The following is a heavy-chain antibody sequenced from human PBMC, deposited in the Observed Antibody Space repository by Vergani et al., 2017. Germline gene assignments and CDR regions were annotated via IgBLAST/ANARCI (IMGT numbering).Heavy chain of an antibody. J-gene: IGHJ3*02. Sequence: EVQLLESGGGLVQPGGSLRLSCAASGFTFSSYAMSWVRQAPGKGLEWVSAISGSGGSTYYADSVKGRITISRDHSKITLYLQMNSLRAEDTALYYCAKASRLVHLENSFDIWGQGTMVTVSS. CDR2: ISGSGGST. CDR1: GFTFSSYA. D-gene: IGHD6-19*01. V-gene: IGHV3-23*01. CDR3: AKASRLVHLENSFDI.